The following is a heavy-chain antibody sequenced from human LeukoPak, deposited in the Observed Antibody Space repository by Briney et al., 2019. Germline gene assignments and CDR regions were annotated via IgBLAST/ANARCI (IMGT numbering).Heavy chain of an antibody. V-gene: IGHV4-59*01. CDR2: IDYSGST. Sequence: PSETLSLTCTVSGGSISSYYWNWIRQPPGKGLEWIGYIDYSGSTNYDPSLKSRVTISVDTSKNQFSLKLSSVTAADTAVYYCARGPNYYGSGRTIDYWGQGTLDTVSS. CDR1: GGSISSYY. D-gene: IGHD3-10*01. J-gene: IGHJ4*02. CDR3: ARGPNYYGSGRTIDY.